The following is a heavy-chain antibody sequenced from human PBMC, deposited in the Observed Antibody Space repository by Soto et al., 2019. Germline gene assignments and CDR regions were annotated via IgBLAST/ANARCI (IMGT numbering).Heavy chain of an antibody. Sequence: GGSVRLSCAASGFTFISYGMHWVRQAPGKGLEWVAVIWYDGSNKYYADSVKGRFTISRDNSKNTLYLQMNSLRAEDTAVYYCARDKAYYYDSSGYFYWGQGTLVTVSS. CDR2: IWYDGSNK. CDR3: ARDKAYYYDSSGYFY. V-gene: IGHV3-33*01. J-gene: IGHJ4*02. CDR1: GFTFISYG. D-gene: IGHD3-22*01.